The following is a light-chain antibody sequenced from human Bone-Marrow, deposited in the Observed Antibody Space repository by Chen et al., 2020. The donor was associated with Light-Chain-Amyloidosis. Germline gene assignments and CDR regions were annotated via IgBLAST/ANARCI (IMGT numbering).Light chain of an antibody. V-gene: IGKV3-20*01. CDR1: QTISSNY. CDR2: GSS. CDR3: QQYGTSPLT. J-gene: IGKJ4*01. Sequence: EIVLTQSPGTLSLSPGEGANLPCRASQTISSNYLTWYQQKFGQAPRLLIYGSSSRATGIPDRFTGSGSGTDFTLTINRLEPEDFAMYNCQQYGTSPLTFGGGTKVEIK.